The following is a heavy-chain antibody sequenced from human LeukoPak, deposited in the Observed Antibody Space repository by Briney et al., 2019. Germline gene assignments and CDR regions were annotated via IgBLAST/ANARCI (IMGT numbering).Heavy chain of an antibody. CDR3: ARDAGYSYGSYYYYYGMDV. D-gene: IGHD5-18*01. CDR2: IWYDGSNK. J-gene: IGHJ6*02. Sequence: PGRSLRLSCAASGFTFSSYGMHWVRQAPGKGLEWVAVIWYDGSNKYYADSVKGRFTISRDNSKNTLYLQMNSLRAEDTAVYYCARDAGYSYGSYYYYYGMDVWGQGTTATVSS. V-gene: IGHV3-33*01. CDR1: GFTFSSYG.